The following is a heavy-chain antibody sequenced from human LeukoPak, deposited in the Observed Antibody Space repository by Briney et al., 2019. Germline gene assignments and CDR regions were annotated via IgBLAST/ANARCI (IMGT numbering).Heavy chain of an antibody. J-gene: IGHJ3*01. CDR1: GYTFTSFG. Sequence: ASVKVSCKASGYTFTSFGISWVRQAPGQGLEWMGWISAYNGNTNYAQKLQGRVTMTRDTSITTAYMELSRLTSDDTAVYYCARDDGRSSENAFDVWGQGTMVTVSS. V-gene: IGHV1-18*01. CDR2: ISAYNGNT. CDR3: ARDDGRSSENAFDV. D-gene: IGHD6-6*01.